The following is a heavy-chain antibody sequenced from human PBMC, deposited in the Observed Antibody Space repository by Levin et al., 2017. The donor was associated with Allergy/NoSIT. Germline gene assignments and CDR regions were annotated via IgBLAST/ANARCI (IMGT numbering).Heavy chain of an antibody. V-gene: IGHV1-46*01. D-gene: IGHD4-17*01. CDR3: ARGGSTVTRVFYYYYGMDV. CDR1: GYTFTSYY. Sequence: ASVKVSCKASGYTFTSYYMHWVRQAPGQGLEWMGIINPSGGSTSYAQKFQGRVTMTRDTSTSTVYMELSSLRSEDTAVYYCARGGSTVTRVFYYYYGMDVWGQGTTVTVSS. CDR2: INPSGGST. J-gene: IGHJ6*02.